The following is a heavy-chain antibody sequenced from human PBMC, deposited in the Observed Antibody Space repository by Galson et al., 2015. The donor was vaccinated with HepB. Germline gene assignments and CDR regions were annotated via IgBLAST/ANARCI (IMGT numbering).Heavy chain of an antibody. D-gene: IGHD4-17*01. V-gene: IGHV3-11*03. Sequence: SLRLSCAASGFTFSDYYMAWIRQAPGKGLEWVSYISNTSKSTNYADSMKGRFTISRDNAKNSLSLQMNSLRPEDTALYYCVRMTTVPTFWFDPWGQGTLVTVSS. CDR1: GFTFSDYY. CDR2: ISNTSKST. CDR3: VRMTTVPTFWFDP. J-gene: IGHJ5*02.